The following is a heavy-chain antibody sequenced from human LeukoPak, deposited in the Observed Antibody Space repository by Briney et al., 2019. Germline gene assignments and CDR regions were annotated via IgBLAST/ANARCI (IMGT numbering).Heavy chain of an antibody. CDR2: IYTGGSDT. V-gene: IGHV5-51*01. D-gene: IGHD1-1*01. J-gene: IGHJ4*02. Sequence: RGAALEICWEGSGSIFTSYWIGWGRELAGKGVEVMGIIYTGGSDTRYSPSFQGQVTISADKSISTPYLQWSSLKASDTAMYYCARFWNDPYYFDYWGQGTLVTVSS. CDR3: ARFWNDPYYFDY. CDR1: GSIFTSYW.